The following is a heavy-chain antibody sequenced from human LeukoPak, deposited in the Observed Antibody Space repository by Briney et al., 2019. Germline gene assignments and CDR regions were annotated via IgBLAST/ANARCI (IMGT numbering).Heavy chain of an antibody. CDR1: GFTFSSYG. CDR3: AKERMPGTTLDY. V-gene: IGHV3-30*02. D-gene: IGHD6-13*01. Sequence: GRSLRLSCAASGFTFSSYGMHWVRQAPGKGLEWVAFIRYDGSNKYYADSVKGRFTISRDNSKNTLYLQMNSLRAEDTAVYYCAKERMPGTTLDYWGQGTLVTVSS. J-gene: IGHJ4*02. CDR2: IRYDGSNK.